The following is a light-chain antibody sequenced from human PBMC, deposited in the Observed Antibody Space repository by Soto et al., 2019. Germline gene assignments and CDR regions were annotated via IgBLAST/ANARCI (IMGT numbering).Light chain of an antibody. V-gene: IGLV2-14*01. CDR3: SSYTTSATLV. J-gene: IGLJ2*01. Sequence: QSALTQPASVSGSPGQSIAISCTGTSSDVGSYNSVSWYQQFPGKAPKLILYAVTNWPSGVSNRFSGPKSGNTASLTISGLQAEDEADYFCSSYTTSATLVFGVGTKLTVL. CDR2: AVT. CDR1: SSDVGSYNS.